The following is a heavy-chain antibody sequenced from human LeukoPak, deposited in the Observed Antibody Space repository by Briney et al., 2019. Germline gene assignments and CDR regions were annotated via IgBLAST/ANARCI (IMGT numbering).Heavy chain of an antibody. CDR3: ARYNYESGGYYSPDHYYGLDV. V-gene: IGHV3-74*01. CDR2: INTDGSST. Sequence: PGGSLRLSCAASGFTFSSYWMHWVRQAPGKGLVWVSRINTDGSSTSYADSVKGRSTISRDNAKNTLYLQMNSLRAEDTAVYYCARYNYESGGYYSPDHYYGLDVWGQGATVTVSS. J-gene: IGHJ6*02. CDR1: GFTFSSYW. D-gene: IGHD3-22*01.